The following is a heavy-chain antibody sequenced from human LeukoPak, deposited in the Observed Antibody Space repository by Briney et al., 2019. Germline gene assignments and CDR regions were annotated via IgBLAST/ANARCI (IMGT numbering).Heavy chain of an antibody. CDR2: MNPNSGKT. CDR1: GYRFITFG. J-gene: IGHJ6*03. CDR3: ARVRKGCSSTSCYIPTYYYYYYYMDV. Sequence: ASVKVSCKTSGYRFITFGINWVRQAPGQGLEWMGWMNPNSGKTGYAQKFQDRITITRNTSISTAYMELSSLGSEDTAVYYCARVRKGCSSTSCYIPTYYYYYYYMDVWGKGTTVTVSS. D-gene: IGHD2-2*02. V-gene: IGHV1-8*03.